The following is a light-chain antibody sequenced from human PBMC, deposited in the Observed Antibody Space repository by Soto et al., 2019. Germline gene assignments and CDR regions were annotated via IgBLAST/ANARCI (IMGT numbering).Light chain of an antibody. CDR2: DAS. V-gene: IGKV1-5*01. J-gene: IGKJ1*01. Sequence: DIQMTQSPSSVSASLGDRVTITCRASQSISSWLAWYQQKPGKAPKLLIYDASSLQSGVPSRFSGSGSGTDFTLTISSLQPDDFATYYCQQYNSYWTFGQGTKVDIK. CDR3: QQYNSYWT. CDR1: QSISSW.